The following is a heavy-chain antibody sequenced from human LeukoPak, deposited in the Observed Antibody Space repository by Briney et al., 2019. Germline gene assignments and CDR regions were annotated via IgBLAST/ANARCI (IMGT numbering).Heavy chain of an antibody. D-gene: IGHD3/OR15-3a*01. Sequence: GGSLGLSCAASGFTFNYAWMSWVRLAPGKGLEWVGRIKTTAAGGTTDYAAPVKGRFTISRDDSKNTLYLQMNSLKTEDTAVYYCTTKTDLLRSSADYWGQGTLVTVSS. CDR3: TTKTDLLRSSADY. CDR1: GFTFNYAW. V-gene: IGHV3-15*01. J-gene: IGHJ4*02. CDR2: IKTTAAGGTT.